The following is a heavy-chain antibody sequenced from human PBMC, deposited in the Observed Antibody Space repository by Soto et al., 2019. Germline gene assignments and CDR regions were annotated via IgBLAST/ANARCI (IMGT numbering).Heavy chain of an antibody. V-gene: IGHV3-11*01. Sequence: GGSLRLSCAASGFTFSDYYMSWIRQAPGKGLEWVSYISSSGSTIYYADSVKGRFTISRDNAKNSLYLQMNSLRAEDTAVYYCAREGDYIWGSYKWFDPWGQGTLVTVSS. CDR1: GFTFSDYY. CDR2: ISSSGSTI. CDR3: AREGDYIWGSYKWFDP. D-gene: IGHD3-16*01. J-gene: IGHJ5*02.